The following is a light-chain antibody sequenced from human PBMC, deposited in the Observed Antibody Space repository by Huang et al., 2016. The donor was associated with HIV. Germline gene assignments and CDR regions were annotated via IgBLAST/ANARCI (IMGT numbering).Light chain of an antibody. Sequence: EIVLPQSPATLSLSPGERATLSYRASQSVSSYLAWYKQKPGQAPRLVMYDASNRATGIPARFRGSGSGTDFTLTISSLEPEDFAVYYCQQRSNWPRLTFGGGTKVEIK. V-gene: IGKV3-11*01. J-gene: IGKJ4*01. CDR1: QSVSSY. CDR2: DAS. CDR3: QQRSNWPRLT.